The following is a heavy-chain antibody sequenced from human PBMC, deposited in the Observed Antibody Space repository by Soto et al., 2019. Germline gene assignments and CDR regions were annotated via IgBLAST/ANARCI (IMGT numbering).Heavy chain of an antibody. CDR1: GGTFSSYA. J-gene: IGHJ5*02. D-gene: IGHD3-10*01. CDR3: ARARDRTGPFGDWFDP. V-gene: IGHV1-69*01. Sequence: QVQLVQSGAEVKKSGSSVKVSCKASGGTFSSYAISWVRQSPGQGLEWMGGIIPIFGTANYAQKVQGRVTITADESTSTAYMELSSLRSEDTAVYYCARARDRTGPFGDWFDPWGQGTLVTVSS. CDR2: IIPIFGTA.